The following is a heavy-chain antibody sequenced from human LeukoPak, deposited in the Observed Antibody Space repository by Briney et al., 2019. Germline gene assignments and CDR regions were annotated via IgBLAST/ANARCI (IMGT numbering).Heavy chain of an antibody. V-gene: IGHV3-30*02. Sequence: PGGSLRLSCAASGFTFSSYGMHWVRQAPGNGLEWVAFIRYDGSNKCYADSVKGRFTISRDNSKSMLYIQMNSLRAEDTAVYYCARAKPKNMVRGLIMRRESRYYFDYWGQGTPVTVSS. CDR1: GFTFSSYG. D-gene: IGHD3-10*01. CDR2: IRYDGSNK. CDR3: ARAKPKNMVRGLIMRRESRYYFDY. J-gene: IGHJ4*02.